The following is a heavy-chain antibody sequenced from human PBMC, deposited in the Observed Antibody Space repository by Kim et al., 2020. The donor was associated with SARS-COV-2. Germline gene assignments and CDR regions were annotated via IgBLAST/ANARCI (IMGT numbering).Heavy chain of an antibody. J-gene: IGHJ4*02. V-gene: IGHV3-23*01. CDR2: ISGSGGKT. Sequence: GGSLRLSCAVSGFTFNSYAMSWVRQGPGEGLEWVSSISGSGGKTYYADSVKGRFTISRDNSKSTVYLQMNSLRAEDTAMYFCAKDPKHSGGWSDERDWGQGTLVTVSS. D-gene: IGHD2-15*01. CDR3: AKDPKHSGGWSDERD. CDR1: GFTFNSYA.